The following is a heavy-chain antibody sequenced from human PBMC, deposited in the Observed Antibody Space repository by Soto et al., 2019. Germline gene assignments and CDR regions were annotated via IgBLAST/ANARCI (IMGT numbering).Heavy chain of an antibody. CDR2: ISGSGGSI. D-gene: IGHD1-1*01. V-gene: IGHV3-23*01. J-gene: IGHJ6*02. CDR3: VKGYWKGDV. Sequence: EVQLLESGGGLVQPGGSLRLSCAASGFTFSTYAMNWVRQAPGNGLAWVSAISGSGGSIHYADSVKGRFTISRDNSKNTLYLQMNSLRAEDTAVYHCVKGYWKGDVWGQGTTVTVSS. CDR1: GFTFSTYA.